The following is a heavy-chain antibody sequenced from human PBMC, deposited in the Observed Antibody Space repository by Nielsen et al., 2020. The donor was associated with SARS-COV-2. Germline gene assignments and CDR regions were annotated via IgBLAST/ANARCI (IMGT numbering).Heavy chain of an antibody. D-gene: IGHD2-2*01. J-gene: IGHJ6*02. CDR3: ARDHCSSTSCLYYYYGMDV. Sequence: WVRQAPGHGLEWMGWMKPNSGNAGYAQKFQGRVTMTRNTSISTAYMELSSLRSEDTAVYYCARDHCSSTSCLYYYYGMDVWGQGTTVTVSS. V-gene: IGHV1-8*01. CDR2: MKPNSGNA.